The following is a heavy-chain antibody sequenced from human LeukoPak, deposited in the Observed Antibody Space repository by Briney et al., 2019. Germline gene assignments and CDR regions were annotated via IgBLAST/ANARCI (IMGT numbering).Heavy chain of an antibody. CDR3: ARVSGGSGSYYLDY. D-gene: IGHD3-10*01. V-gene: IGHV4-39*07. Sequence: SETLSLPCTVSGGSINSRNHFWGWIRQPPGKGLEWIGSIYYSGSTYYNPSLKSRVTISVDTSKNQFSLKLSSVTAADTAVYYCARVSGGSGSYYLDYWGQGTLVTVSS. CDR1: GGSINSRNHF. J-gene: IGHJ4*02. CDR2: IYYSGST.